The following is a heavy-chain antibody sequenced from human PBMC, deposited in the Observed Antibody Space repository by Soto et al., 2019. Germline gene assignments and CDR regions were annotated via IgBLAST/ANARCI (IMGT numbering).Heavy chain of an antibody. CDR2: IWYDGSNK. CDR1: GFTFSSYG. Sequence: GGSLRLSCAASGFTFSSYGMHWVRQAPGKGLEWVAVIWYDGSNKYYADSVKGRFTISRDNSKNTLYLQMNSLRAEDTAVYYCARDLDEYSRSWLFDPWGQGTLVTVSS. CDR3: ARDLDEYSRSWLFDP. V-gene: IGHV3-33*01. D-gene: IGHD6-13*01. J-gene: IGHJ5*02.